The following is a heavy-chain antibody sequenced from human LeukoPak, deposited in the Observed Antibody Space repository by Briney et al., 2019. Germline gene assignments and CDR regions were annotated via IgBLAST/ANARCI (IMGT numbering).Heavy chain of an antibody. CDR3: ARDLKYYDILTGYPLDYYYYGMDV. CDR2: INPNSGVT. Sequence: GASVKVSCKASGYTFTGYYMHWVRQAPGQGLEWMGWINPNSGVTNYAQKFQGRVTMTRDTSISTAYMELSRLRSDDTAVYYCARDLKYYDILTGYPLDYYYYGMDVWGQGTTVTVSS. D-gene: IGHD3-9*01. J-gene: IGHJ6*02. CDR1: GYTFTGYY. V-gene: IGHV1-2*02.